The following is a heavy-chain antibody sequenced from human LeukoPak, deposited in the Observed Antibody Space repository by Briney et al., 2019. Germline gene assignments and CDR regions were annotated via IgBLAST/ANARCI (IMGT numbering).Heavy chain of an antibody. CDR2: IHHSDGT. J-gene: IGHJ1*01. CDR1: GASVSSQNYY. Sequence: SETLSLTCTVSGASVSSQNYYWGWVRQPSGKGLEWMGSIHHSDGTNHNPSLKSRVTISVDTSKNQFSLKLISVAAADTAVYYCVETPNYYYDSSGYLRWGQGTLVTVSS. V-gene: IGHV4-39*07. D-gene: IGHD3-22*01. CDR3: VETPNYYYDSSGYLR.